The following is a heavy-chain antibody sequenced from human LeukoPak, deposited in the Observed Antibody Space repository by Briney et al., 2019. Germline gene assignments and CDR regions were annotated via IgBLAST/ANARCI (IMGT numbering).Heavy chain of an antibody. V-gene: IGHV3-30*03. Sequence: GGSLRLSCAASGFTFSSYGMHWVRQAPGKGLEWVAVISYDGSNRYYADSVKGRFTISRDNAKNSLYLQMNSLRAEDTALYYCARSGLYYDSSGYYSSSYYMDVWGKGTTVTVSS. CDR1: GFTFSSYG. D-gene: IGHD3-22*01. J-gene: IGHJ6*03. CDR2: ISYDGSNR. CDR3: ARSGLYYDSSGYYSSSYYMDV.